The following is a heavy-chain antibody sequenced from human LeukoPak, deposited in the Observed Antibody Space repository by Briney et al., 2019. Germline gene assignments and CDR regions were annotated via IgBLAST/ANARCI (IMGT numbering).Heavy chain of an antibody. D-gene: IGHD6-6*01. CDR2: IYYSGST. CDR1: GGSISSYY. CDR3: ARVGYSSSSD. J-gene: IGHJ4*02. V-gene: IGHV4-59*01. Sequence: TSETLSLTCTVSGGSISSYYWSWIRQPPGKGLEWIGYIYYSGSTNYNPSLKSRVTISVDTSKNQFSLKLSSVTAADTAVYYCARVGYSSSSDWGQGTLVTVSS.